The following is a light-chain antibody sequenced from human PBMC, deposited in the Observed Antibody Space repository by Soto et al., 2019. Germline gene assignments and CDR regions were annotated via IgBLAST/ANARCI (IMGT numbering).Light chain of an antibody. CDR2: AAS. J-gene: IGKJ5*01. CDR1: QGISNW. Sequence: DIQMTQSPSSVTASVGDKVTITCRASQGISNWLAWYQQKPGKAPNLLIYAASLLQSGVPSRFSGSGSGTDFTLTISSLQPEDFATYYCQQGDSFPIAFGQGTRIEIK. CDR3: QQGDSFPIA. V-gene: IGKV1-12*01.